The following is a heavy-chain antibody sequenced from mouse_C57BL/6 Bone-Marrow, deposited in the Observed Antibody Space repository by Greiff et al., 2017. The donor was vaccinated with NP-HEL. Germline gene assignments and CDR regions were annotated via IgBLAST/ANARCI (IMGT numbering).Heavy chain of an antibody. V-gene: IGHV1-9*01. D-gene: IGHD1-1*01. CDR3: ARDYYGSSYFAY. Sequence: QVQLQQSGAELMKPGASVKLSCKATGYTFTGKWLEWAKQRPGHGLEWIGEILPGSGKTYYNERFKGKATFTADTSSNTAYMQLSSLTTEDSAIYYCARDYYGSSYFAYWGQGTTLTVSS. CDR1: GYTFTGKW. CDR2: ILPGSGKT. J-gene: IGHJ2*01.